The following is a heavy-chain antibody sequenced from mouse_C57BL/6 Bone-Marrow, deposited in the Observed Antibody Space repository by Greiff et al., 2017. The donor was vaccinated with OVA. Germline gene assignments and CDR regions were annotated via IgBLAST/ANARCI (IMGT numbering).Heavy chain of an antibody. CDR2: INPNNGGT. V-gene: IGHV1-18*01. CDR1: GYTFTDYN. D-gene: IGHD2-3*01. J-gene: IGHJ3*01. Sequence: VQLQQSGPELVKPGASVKIPCKASGYTFTDYNMDWVKQSHGKSLEWIGDINPNNGGTIYNQKFKGKATLTVVKSSSTAYMELRSLTSEDTAVYYCARLRWAWFAYWGQGTLVTVSA. CDR3: ARLRWAWFAY.